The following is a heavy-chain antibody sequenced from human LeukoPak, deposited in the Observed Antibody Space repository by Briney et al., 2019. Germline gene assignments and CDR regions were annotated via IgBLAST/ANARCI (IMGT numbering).Heavy chain of an antibody. J-gene: IGHJ6*03. CDR1: GFTFSSYE. D-gene: IGHD2-15*01. CDR3: AKNGDRGAYCSGGTCYPYYYYYMDV. V-gene: IGHV3-23*01. Sequence: GGSLRLSCAASGFTFSSYEMNWVRQAPGRGLEWVSAISTTGGTTYYADSVRGRFTISRDNSRNTLYLQMNSLRAEDTAIYYCAKNGDRGAYCSGGTCYPYYYYYMDVWGKGTTVTISS. CDR2: ISTTGGTT.